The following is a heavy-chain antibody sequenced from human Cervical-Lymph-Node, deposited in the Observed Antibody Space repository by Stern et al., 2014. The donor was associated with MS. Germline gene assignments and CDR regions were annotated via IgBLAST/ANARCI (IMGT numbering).Heavy chain of an antibody. V-gene: IGHV5-51*01. Sequence: MQLVQSGAEVKKPGESVKISCEGSGYTFTSHWIAWVRQVPGKGLEWMGISYPDDSDTRYSPSFQGRVTISADRSISTAYLQWRTLRASDTAMYYCARRGTTGTIDGFDIWGQGSMVTVSS. CDR1: GYTFTSHW. D-gene: IGHD1-1*01. CDR3: ARRGTTGTIDGFDI. J-gene: IGHJ3*02. CDR2: SYPDDSDT.